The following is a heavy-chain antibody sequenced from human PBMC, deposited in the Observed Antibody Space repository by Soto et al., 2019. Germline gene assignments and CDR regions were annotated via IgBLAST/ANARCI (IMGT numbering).Heavy chain of an antibody. J-gene: IGHJ4*02. D-gene: IGHD6-19*01. CDR3: ASTAHSSGWYSGGFDY. CDR2: IYYSGST. V-gene: IGHV4-59*01. Sequence: SETLSLTCTVSDDSISSYYWSWIRQPPGKGLEWIGYIYYSGSTNYNPSLKSRVTISVDTSKNQFSLKLSSVTAADTAVYYCASTAHSSGWYSGGFDYWGQGTLVTVSS. CDR1: DDSISSYY.